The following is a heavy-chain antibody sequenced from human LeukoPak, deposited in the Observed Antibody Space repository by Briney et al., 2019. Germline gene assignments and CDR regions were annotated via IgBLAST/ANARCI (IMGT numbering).Heavy chain of an antibody. Sequence: SETLSLTCSVSGGSISGYYWSWIRQLPGERLEWIGFVYHNGRTTYNPSLESRVTISVDTSKNQFSLKLSSVTAADTAVYYCASFVGSAYYFDYWGQGTLVTVSS. CDR3: ASFVGSAYYFDY. D-gene: IGHD2-15*01. CDR1: GGSISGYY. V-gene: IGHV4-59*12. CDR2: VYHNGRT. J-gene: IGHJ4*02.